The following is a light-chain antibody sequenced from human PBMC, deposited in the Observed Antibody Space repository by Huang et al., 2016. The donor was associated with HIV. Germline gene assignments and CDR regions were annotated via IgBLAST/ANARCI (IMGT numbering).Light chain of an antibody. Sequence: DIQMTQSPSSLSASVGDRVTITRQASHDISNYLNWYQQKTGQAPKLLILYASNLEAGVPPKCSRSGSGTDFTFTITSLQPEDTGTYYCQQYDSVPLTFGGGTKVDLK. CDR1: HDISNY. J-gene: IGKJ4*01. CDR3: QQYDSVPLT. V-gene: IGKV1-33*01. CDR2: YAS.